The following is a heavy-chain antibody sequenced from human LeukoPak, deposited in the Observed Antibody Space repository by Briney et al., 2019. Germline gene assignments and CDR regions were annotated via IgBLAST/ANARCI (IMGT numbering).Heavy chain of an antibody. CDR1: GYTFTSYG. V-gene: IGHV1-18*01. Sequence: ASEKVSCKASGYTFTSYGISWVRQAPGQGLEWMGWISAYNGNTNYAQKLQGRVTMTTDTSTSTAYMELRSLRSDDTAVYYCARDVSSYYDFWSGYKGAFDIWGQGTMVTVSS. CDR3: ARDVSSYYDFWSGYKGAFDI. CDR2: ISAYNGNT. J-gene: IGHJ3*02. D-gene: IGHD3-3*01.